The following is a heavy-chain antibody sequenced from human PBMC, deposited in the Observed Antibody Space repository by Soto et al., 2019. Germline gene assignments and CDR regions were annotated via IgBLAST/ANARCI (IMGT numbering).Heavy chain of an antibody. Sequence: GGSLRLSCTASVLTSGDYAISRFRQDTGKGQEWVGFIRSKAYGGTTEYAASVKGRFTISRDDSKSIAYLQMNSLKTEDTAVYYCTRDRQDIVVVVAATETDYWGQGTLVTVSS. D-gene: IGHD2-15*01. V-gene: IGHV3-49*03. J-gene: IGHJ4*02. CDR3: TRDRQDIVVVVAATETDY. CDR1: VLTSGDYA. CDR2: IRSKAYGGTT.